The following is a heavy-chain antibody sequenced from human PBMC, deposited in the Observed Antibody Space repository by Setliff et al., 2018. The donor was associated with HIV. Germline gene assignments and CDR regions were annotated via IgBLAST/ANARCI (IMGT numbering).Heavy chain of an antibody. CDR3: ARAKGSGTYVFDI. CDR2: ISYDGSYK. Sequence: GGSLRLSCAASGFTFGDYAIHWVRQAPGKGLEWVAVISYDGSYKNYAESVKGRFTISRDNSKNTLYVQMNSLRADDTAIYYCARAKGSGTYVFDIWGQGTMVTVSS. V-gene: IGHV3-30*04. CDR1: GFTFGDYA. J-gene: IGHJ3*02. D-gene: IGHD2-15*01.